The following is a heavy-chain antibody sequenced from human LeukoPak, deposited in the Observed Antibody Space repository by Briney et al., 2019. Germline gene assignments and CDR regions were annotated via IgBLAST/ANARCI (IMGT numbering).Heavy chain of an antibody. CDR3: ARISSYKSPADY. D-gene: IGHD6-6*01. CDR2: INPTGNST. CDR1: GYTFSIYY. V-gene: IGHV1-46*01. Sequence: ASVKVSCKASGYTFSIYYMDWVRRAPGQGPEWMGIINPTGNSTTYAQKFQGRLTMTRDTSTSTVYMELSSLRSEDTAVYYCARISSYKSPADYWGQGTLATVSS. J-gene: IGHJ4*02.